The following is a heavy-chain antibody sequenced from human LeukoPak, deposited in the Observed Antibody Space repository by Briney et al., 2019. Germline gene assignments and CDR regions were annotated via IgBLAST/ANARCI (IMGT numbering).Heavy chain of an antibody. CDR2: INQSGST. CDR3: ARGGVGYYYDSSGYRAGYFQH. V-gene: IGHV4-34*01. J-gene: IGHJ1*01. CDR1: GGSFSGYY. D-gene: IGHD3-22*01. Sequence: SETLSLTCAVYGGSFSGYYWSWIRQPPGKGLEWIGEINQSGSTNYNPSLKSRVTISVDTSKNQFSLKLSSVTAADTAVYYCARGGVGYYYDSSGYRAGYFQHWGQGTLVTVSP.